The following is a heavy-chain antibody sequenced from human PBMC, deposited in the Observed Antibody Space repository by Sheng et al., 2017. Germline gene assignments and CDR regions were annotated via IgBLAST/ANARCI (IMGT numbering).Heavy chain of an antibody. CDR3: SISRSGYDWGGSAFDI. CDR1: GYSFTNYW. CDR2: IYPGGDSDT. J-gene: IGHJ3*02. D-gene: IGHD5-12*01. Sequence: EVQLVQSGAEVKKPGESLKMSCKGSGYSFTNYWIGWVRQMPGKGLEWVGIIYPGGDSDTRYSPSFQGQVTISADKSISTAYLYWNTLEASDTAMYYCSISRSGYDWGGSAFDIWGQGTMVTVSS. V-gene: IGHV5-51*03.